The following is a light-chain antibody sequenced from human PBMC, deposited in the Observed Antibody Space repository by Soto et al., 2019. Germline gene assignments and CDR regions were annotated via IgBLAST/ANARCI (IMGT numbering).Light chain of an antibody. CDR3: QQRSVWPT. CDR2: DAS. Sequence: IVLTQSPATLSLSPGERATLSCRASQSVSSYLAWYQQKGGQAPRLLIYDASSRAPGIPARFSGSGSGTDFTLTISSLEPEDFAVYYCQQRSVWPTFGGGTKVDI. CDR1: QSVSSY. J-gene: IGKJ4*01. V-gene: IGKV3-11*01.